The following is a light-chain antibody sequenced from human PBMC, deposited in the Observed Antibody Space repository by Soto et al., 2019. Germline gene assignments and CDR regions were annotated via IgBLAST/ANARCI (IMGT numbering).Light chain of an antibody. V-gene: IGKV3-11*01. Sequence: EIVLTQSPATLSLSPGERATLSCRASQSVSSSLVWYQQKPGQAPRLLIYDTSNRATGIPARFSGSGSGTDFTLTIISLEPEDFAIYYCQQRSNWPSTFGQGTRLQIK. CDR1: QSVSSS. CDR3: QQRSNWPST. CDR2: DTS. J-gene: IGKJ5*01.